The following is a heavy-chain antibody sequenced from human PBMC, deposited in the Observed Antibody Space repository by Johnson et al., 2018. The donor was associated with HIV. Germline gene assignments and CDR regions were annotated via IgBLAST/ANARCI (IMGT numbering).Heavy chain of an antibody. CDR3: ARLPSGYSRDDLDI. D-gene: IGHD5-18*01. CDR1: GFTVSSNY. V-gene: IGHV3-66*03. J-gene: IGHJ3*02. Sequence: VQLVESGGGLIQPGGSLRLSCAASGFTVSSNYMSWVRQAPGKGLEWVSVIYSGGSTYYPDSVKGRFTISRDNSKNTLYLQINSLRPEDTAVYYCARLPSGYSRDDLDIWGQGTMVTVSS. CDR2: IYSGGST.